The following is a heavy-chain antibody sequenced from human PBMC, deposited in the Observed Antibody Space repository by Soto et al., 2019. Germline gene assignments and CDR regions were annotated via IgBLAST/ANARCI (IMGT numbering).Heavy chain of an antibody. V-gene: IGHV1-69*13. Sequence: GASVKVSCKASGGTFSSYAISWVRQAPGQGLEWMGGIIPIFGTANYAQKFQGRVTITADESTSTAYMELSSLRSEDTAVYYCARSKTAGTGTIYYYYGMDVWGQGTTVTVSS. CDR2: IIPIFGTA. J-gene: IGHJ6*02. D-gene: IGHD1-7*01. CDR3: ARSKTAGTGTIYYYYGMDV. CDR1: GGTFSSYA.